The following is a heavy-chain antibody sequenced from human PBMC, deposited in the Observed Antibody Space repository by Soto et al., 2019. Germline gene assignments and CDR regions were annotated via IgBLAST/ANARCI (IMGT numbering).Heavy chain of an antibody. D-gene: IGHD6-19*01. CDR2: ISSSSSYI. CDR3: ASLGYSSGGDAFDI. CDR1: GFTFSSYS. Sequence: LRLSCAASGFTFSSYSMNWVRQAPGKGLEWVSSISSSSSYIYYADSVKGRFTISRDNAKNSLYLQMNSLRAEDTAVYYCASLGYSSGGDAFDIWGQGTMVTVSS. J-gene: IGHJ3*02. V-gene: IGHV3-21*01.